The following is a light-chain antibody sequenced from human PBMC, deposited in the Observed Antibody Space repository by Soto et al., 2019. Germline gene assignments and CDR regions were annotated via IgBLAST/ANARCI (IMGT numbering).Light chain of an antibody. CDR1: QSVSSD. J-gene: IGKJ1*01. CDR3: QQYNNWPPWT. V-gene: IGKV3-15*01. Sequence: EIVMTQSPVTLSVSPGDRATLSCRASQSVSSDLAWYQQKPGQAPRLLVYGASTRATGIPARFSGSGSGTEFTLTISNLQSEDFAVYYCQQYNNWPPWTFGQGTKVESK. CDR2: GAS.